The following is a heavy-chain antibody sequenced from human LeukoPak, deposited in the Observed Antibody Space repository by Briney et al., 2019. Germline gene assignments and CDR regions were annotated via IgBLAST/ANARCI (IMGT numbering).Heavy chain of an antibody. CDR2: IQYSGST. CDR3: ARDHYDGSGRPRHYFDY. CDR1: GGSISGYY. Sequence: SETLSLTCSVSGGSISGYYWSWVRQHPGEGLEWIGYIQYSGSTYYNPSLNSRVIMSVDTSKNQFSLKLSSVTAADTAVYYCARDHYDGSGRPRHYFDYWGQGTLVTVSS. D-gene: IGHD3-10*01. V-gene: IGHV4-31*03. J-gene: IGHJ4*02.